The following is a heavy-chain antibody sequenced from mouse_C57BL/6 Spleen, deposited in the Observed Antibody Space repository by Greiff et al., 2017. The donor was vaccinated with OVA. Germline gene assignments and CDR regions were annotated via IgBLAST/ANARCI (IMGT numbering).Heavy chain of an antibody. D-gene: IGHD4-1*01. J-gene: IGHJ2*01. V-gene: IGHV5-4*01. CDR1: GFTFSSYA. CDR2: ISDGGSYT. CDR3: ARETGTFDY. Sequence: EVQLMESGGGLVKPGGSLKLSCAASGFTFSSYAMSWVRQTPEKRLEWVATISDGGSYTYYPDNVKGRFTISRDNAKNNLYLQMSHLKSEDTAMYYCARETGTFDYWGQGTTLTVSS.